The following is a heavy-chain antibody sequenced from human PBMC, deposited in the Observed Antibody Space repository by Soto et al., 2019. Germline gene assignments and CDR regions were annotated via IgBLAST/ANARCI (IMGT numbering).Heavy chain of an antibody. V-gene: IGHV3-48*03. CDR1: GFTFSSYE. CDR2: ISSSGRTI. Sequence: GGSLRLSCAASGFTFSSYEVNWVRQAPGKGLEWVSYISSSGRTIYYADSVKGRFTISRDNTKNSLYLQMNSLRAEDTAVYYCARDLLTWQNDYYYYSGMDVWAQGTTVTVSS. CDR3: ARDLLTWQNDYYYYSGMDV. D-gene: IGHD1-1*01. J-gene: IGHJ6*02.